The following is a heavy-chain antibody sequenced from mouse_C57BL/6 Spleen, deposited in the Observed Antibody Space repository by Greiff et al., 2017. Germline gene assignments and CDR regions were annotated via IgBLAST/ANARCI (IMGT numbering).Heavy chain of an antibody. J-gene: IGHJ3*01. CDR1: GFTFSSYG. CDR2: ISSGGSYT. CDR3: ARPIYDGYPAWFAY. V-gene: IGHV5-6*01. Sequence: EVMLVESGGDLVKPGGSLKLSCAASGFTFSSYGMSWVRQTPDKRLEWVATISSGGSYTYYPDSVKGRFTISRDNAKNTLYLQMSSLKSEDTAMYYCARPIYDGYPAWFAYWGQGTLVTVSA. D-gene: IGHD2-3*01.